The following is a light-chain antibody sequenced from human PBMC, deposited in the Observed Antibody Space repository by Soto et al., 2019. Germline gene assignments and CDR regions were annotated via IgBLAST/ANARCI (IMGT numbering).Light chain of an antibody. CDR3: QQYGSSGT. CDR1: QSVGRS. Sequence: EIVMTQSPATLSVSPGERATLSCRASQSVGRSLAWYQQKPGQAPRLLIYGTSARATGIPATFSGSGSGTEFTLTISRLEPEDFAVYYCQQYGSSGTFGQGTKVDIK. V-gene: IGKV3-15*01. CDR2: GTS. J-gene: IGKJ1*01.